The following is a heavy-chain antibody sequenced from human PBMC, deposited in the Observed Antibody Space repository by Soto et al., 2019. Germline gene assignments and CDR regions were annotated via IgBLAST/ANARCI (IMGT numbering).Heavy chain of an antibody. CDR1: GFTFDDYA. CDR3: AKSQSPYTAMGYPAFDY. J-gene: IGHJ4*02. D-gene: IGHD5-18*01. Sequence: PGGSLRLSCAASGFTFDDYAMHWVRQAPGKGLEWVSGISWNSGSIGYADSVKGRFTISRDNAKNSLYLQMNSLRAEDTALYYCAKSQSPYTAMGYPAFDYWGQGTLVTVS. V-gene: IGHV3-9*01. CDR2: ISWNSGSI.